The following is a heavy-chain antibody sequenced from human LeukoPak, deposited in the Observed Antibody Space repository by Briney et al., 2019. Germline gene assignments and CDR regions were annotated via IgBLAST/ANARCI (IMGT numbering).Heavy chain of an antibody. V-gene: IGHV1-69*04. CDR3: ARGLTMVRVVPPWYFDL. J-gene: IGHJ2*01. Sequence: AASVKVSCKTSGYTFTDFYIHWVRQAPGQGLEWMGRIIPILGIANYAQKFQGRVTITADKSTSTAYMELSSLRSEDTAVYYCARGLTMVRVVPPWYFDLWGRGTLVTVSS. CDR1: GYTFTDFY. CDR2: IIPILGIA. D-gene: IGHD3-10*01.